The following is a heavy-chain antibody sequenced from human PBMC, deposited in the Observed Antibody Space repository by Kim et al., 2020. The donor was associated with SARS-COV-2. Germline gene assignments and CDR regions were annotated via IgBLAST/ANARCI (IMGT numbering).Heavy chain of an antibody. CDR2: IQDSGET. CDR1: GGSFSDYY. V-gene: IGHV4-34*01. CDR3: SLRRHGGYRGGLDYSEY. D-gene: IGHD6-25*01. Sequence: SETLSLTCAVSGGSFSDYYWMWIRQSPGKGLEWLGEIQDSGETTYNPSLKSRVTISLDTSKTQFALTVKSVTGADSAIYYCSLRRHGGYRGGLDYSEYWGQGVLLTGPS. J-gene: IGHJ4*02.